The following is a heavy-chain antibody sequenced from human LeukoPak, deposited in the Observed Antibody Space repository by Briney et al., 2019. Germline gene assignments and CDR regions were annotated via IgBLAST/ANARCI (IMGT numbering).Heavy chain of an antibody. CDR1: GGSISNTNW. CDR3: SRENGAFSPFGY. V-gene: IGHV4-4*02. D-gene: IGHD2-8*01. J-gene: IGHJ4*02. CDR2: ISLTGLT. Sequence: SETLSLTCGVSGGSISNTNWWSWVRQPPGQGLEWIGEISLTGLTHYNPSLESRVTVSLDKSKNQLSLNLTSVTAADTAVYYCSRENGAFSPFGYWGQGTLGTVHS.